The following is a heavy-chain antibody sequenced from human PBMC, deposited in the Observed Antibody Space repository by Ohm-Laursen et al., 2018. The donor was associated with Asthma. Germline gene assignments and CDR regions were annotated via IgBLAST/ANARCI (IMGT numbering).Heavy chain of an antibody. CDR3: AALDYYDSSGQTPYYYYGMDV. CDR1: GGTFSSYA. J-gene: IGHJ6*02. Sequence: SVKVSCKASGGTFSSYAISWVRQAPGQGLEWMGGIIPIFGIANYAQKFQGRVTITADKSTSTAYMELSSLRSEDTAVYYCAALDYYDSSGQTPYYYYGMDVWGQGTTVTVSS. D-gene: IGHD3-22*01. V-gene: IGHV1-69*10. CDR2: IIPIFGIA.